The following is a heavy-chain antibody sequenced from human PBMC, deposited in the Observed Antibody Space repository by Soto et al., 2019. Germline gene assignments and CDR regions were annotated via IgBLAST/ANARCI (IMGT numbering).Heavy chain of an antibody. J-gene: IGHJ5*02. CDR2: IRPYNGYT. D-gene: IGHD2-2*01. Sequence: GASVKVSCKASNYTFTNYGISWLRQAPGQGLEWMGWIRPYNGYTDYSQKFQGRVTMTTDTATSTAYMDLRSLRSDDTAVYCCARVRPLFCTSTSCHLFDPWGQGTLVTVSS. CDR3: ARVRPLFCTSTSCHLFDP. CDR1: NYTFTNYG. V-gene: IGHV1-18*01.